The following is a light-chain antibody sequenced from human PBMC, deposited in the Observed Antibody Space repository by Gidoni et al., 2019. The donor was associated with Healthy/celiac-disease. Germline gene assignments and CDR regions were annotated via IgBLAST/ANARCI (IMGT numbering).Light chain of an antibody. CDR2: AAS. Sequence: DIQMTQSPSSLSASVGDRVTITCRASQSISSYLNWYQQKPGKAPKLLIYAASSLQSGVPSRFSGSGSGTDFTLTISSLPLEAFATYYCQQSYSTPRLTFGGGTKVEIK. CDR3: QQSYSTPRLT. CDR1: QSISSY. V-gene: IGKV1-39*01. J-gene: IGKJ4*01.